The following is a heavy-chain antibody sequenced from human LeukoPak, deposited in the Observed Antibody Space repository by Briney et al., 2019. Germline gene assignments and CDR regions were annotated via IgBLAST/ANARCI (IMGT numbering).Heavy chain of an antibody. Sequence: SETLSLTCAVYGGSFSGYYWSWIRQPPGKGLEWIGEIIHRGSTNYNPSLKSRLTISVDTSKNQFSLKLSSVTAADTAVYYCARHYHILYGSGSYYNRNKYYFDYWGQGTLVTVSS. CDR1: GGSFSGYY. D-gene: IGHD3-10*01. CDR3: ARHYHILYGSGSYYNRNKYYFDY. J-gene: IGHJ4*02. CDR2: IIHRGST. V-gene: IGHV4-34*12.